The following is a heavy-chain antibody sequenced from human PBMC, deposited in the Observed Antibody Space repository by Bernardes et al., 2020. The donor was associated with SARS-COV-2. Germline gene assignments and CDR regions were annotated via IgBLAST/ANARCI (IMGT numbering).Heavy chain of an antibody. CDR1: GGSFSGYY. J-gene: IGHJ6*02. CDR2: INHSGST. V-gene: IGHV4-34*01. CDR3: ARRSLEWLLPTFYYYYYGMDV. D-gene: IGHD3-3*01. Sequence: SETLSLTCAVYGGSFSGYYWSWIRQPPGKGLEWIGEINHSGSTNYNPSLKSRVTISVDTSKNQFSLKLSSVTAADTAVYYCARRSLEWLLPTFYYYYYGMDVWGQGTTVTVSS.